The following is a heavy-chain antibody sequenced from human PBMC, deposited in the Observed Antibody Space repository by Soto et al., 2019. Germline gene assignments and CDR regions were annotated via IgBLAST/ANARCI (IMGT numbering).Heavy chain of an antibody. D-gene: IGHD3-9*01. CDR1: GASTSNSY. J-gene: IGHJ6*02. CDR3: AREGYDILTGYYKTYYYYGMDV. V-gene: IGHV4-59*01. Sequence: PSETLSLTCTVSGASTSNSYWSWIRQPPGKGLEWIGYIYYTGTTNYNPSLKSRVTISTDTSKNQFSLKLTSVTAADTAVYYCAREGYDILTGYYKTYYYYGMDVWGQGTTVTVSS. CDR2: IYYTGTT.